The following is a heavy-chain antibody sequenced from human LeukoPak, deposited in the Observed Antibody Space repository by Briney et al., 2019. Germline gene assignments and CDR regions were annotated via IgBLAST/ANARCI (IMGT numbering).Heavy chain of an antibody. CDR3: ARDDAADGGFFDY. J-gene: IGHJ4*02. Sequence: GGSLRLSCATSGFTFTSYAMSWVRQSQGKGLEWVSRISGSGRNTDYADSVKGRFTIFRDLSKNTLYLQMNFLRADDTAVYYCARDDAADGGFFDYWGQGTLVTVSS. CDR2: ISGSGRNT. V-gene: IGHV3-23*01. CDR1: GFTFTSYA. D-gene: IGHD3-16*01.